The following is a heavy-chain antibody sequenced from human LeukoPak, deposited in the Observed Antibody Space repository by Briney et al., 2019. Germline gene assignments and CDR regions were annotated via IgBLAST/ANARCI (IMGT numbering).Heavy chain of an antibody. CDR3: VRAMDV. CDR1: GFTFSSYW. Sequence: GGSLRLSCAASGFTFSSYWMNRVRQAPGKGLEWVANINQDGSEKYYVDSVKGRFIITRDNAKNSLYLQMNSLRADDTAVYYCVRAMDVWGQGTTVTVSS. V-gene: IGHV3-7*01. CDR2: INQDGSEK. J-gene: IGHJ6*02.